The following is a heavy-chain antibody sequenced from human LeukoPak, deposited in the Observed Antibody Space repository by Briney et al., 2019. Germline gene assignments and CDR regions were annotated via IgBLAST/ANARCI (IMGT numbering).Heavy chain of an antibody. CDR2: TFYRSKWYY. V-gene: IGHV6-1*01. J-gene: IGHJ5*02. CDR3: AREVAMIRGVKNWFDR. D-gene: IGHD3-10*01. Sequence: SQTLSLTCAISGDSVSSNDASWNWIRQSPSRGLECLGRTFYRSKWYYDYEASLKSRITINPDTSKNQFSLQLNSVTPEDTAMYYCAREVAMIRGVKNWFDRWGQGTLVTVSS. CDR1: GDSVSSNDAS.